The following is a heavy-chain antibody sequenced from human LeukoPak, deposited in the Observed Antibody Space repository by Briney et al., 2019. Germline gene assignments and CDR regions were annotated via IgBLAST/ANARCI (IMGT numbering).Heavy chain of an antibody. Sequence: GGSLRLSCAASGFIFSRDSVNWVRQAPGKGLAWVSYINGGGSPIFYADSVRGRFTISRDNAKNSLYLQMNSLRAEDTAVYYCVRDNPRCCGVVPANIDDYWGQGTLVTVSS. CDR1: GFIFSRDS. J-gene: IGHJ4*02. V-gene: IGHV3-48*01. CDR3: VRDNPRCCGVVPANIDDY. CDR2: INGGGSPI. D-gene: IGHD2-15*01.